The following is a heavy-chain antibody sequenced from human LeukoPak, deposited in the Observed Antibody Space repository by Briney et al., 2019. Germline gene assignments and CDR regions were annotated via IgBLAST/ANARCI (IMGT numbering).Heavy chain of an antibody. D-gene: IGHD3-10*01. J-gene: IGHJ4*02. Sequence: PSETLSLTCAVYGGSFSGYYWSWIRQPPGKGLEWIGYIYYSGSTNYNPSLKSRVTISVDTSKNQFSLKLSSVTAADTAVYYCARSVVRGVIVLWGQGTLVTVSS. CDR1: GGSFSGYY. CDR2: IYYSGST. V-gene: IGHV4-59*08. CDR3: ARSVVRGVIVL.